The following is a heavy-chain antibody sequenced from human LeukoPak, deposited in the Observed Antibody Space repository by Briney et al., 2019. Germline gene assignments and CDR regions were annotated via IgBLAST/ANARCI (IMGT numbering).Heavy chain of an antibody. CDR2: ISSSSSYI. CDR3: VRYGSGSDREIHPAPYYYYYYMDV. J-gene: IGHJ6*03. CDR1: GFTFSSYS. V-gene: IGHV3-21*01. Sequence: PGGSLRLSCAASGFTFSSYSMNWVRQAPGKGLEWVSSISSSSSYIYYADSVKGRFTISRDNAKNSLYLQMNSLRAEDTAVYYCVRYGSGSDREIHPAPYYYYYYMDVWGKGTTVTISS. D-gene: IGHD3-10*01.